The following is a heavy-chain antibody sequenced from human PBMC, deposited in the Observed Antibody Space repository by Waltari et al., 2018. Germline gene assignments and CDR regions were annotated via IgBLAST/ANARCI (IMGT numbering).Heavy chain of an antibody. V-gene: IGHV3-23*01. Sequence: EVQFLEYGGDLVQQGGYLRLSCAASGFSIGSSAMSWVRQSPGKGPEWVASITRQATTYYAGSVRGRFAISRDESDNKLYLQMSGLRAEDTAMYYCAKDHASSGWPTFDSWGQGTQVTVSS. CDR3: AKDHASSGWPTFDS. CDR1: GFSIGSSA. D-gene: IGHD6-19*01. CDR2: ITRQATT. J-gene: IGHJ4*02.